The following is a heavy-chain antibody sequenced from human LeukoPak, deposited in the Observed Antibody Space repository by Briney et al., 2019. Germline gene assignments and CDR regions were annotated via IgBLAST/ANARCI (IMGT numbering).Heavy chain of an antibody. D-gene: IGHD4-17*01. CDR3: ARDLGMTDGDYVSYFDY. V-gene: IGHV3-48*04. CDR2: ISRSGSII. CDR1: GFTFSSYS. J-gene: IGHJ4*02. Sequence: GGSLRLSCAASGFTFSSYSMNWVRQAPGKGLEWVSYISRSGSIIYYADSVKGRFTISRDNAKNSLYLQMNSLRAEDTAVYYCARDLGMTDGDYVSYFDYWGQGTLVTVSS.